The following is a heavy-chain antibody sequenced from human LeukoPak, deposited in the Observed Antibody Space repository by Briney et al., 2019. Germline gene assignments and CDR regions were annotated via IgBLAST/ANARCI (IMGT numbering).Heavy chain of an antibody. V-gene: IGHV1-69*13. J-gene: IGHJ6*03. CDR1: GGTFSSYA. CDR2: IIPIFGAA. Sequence: ASVKVSCKASGGTFSSYAISWVRQAPGQGLEWMGGIIPIFGAANYAQTFQGRVTITADESTSTAYMELSSLRSEDTAVYYCARAYSSTKPPYYYYYMDVWGKGTTVTVSS. D-gene: IGHD6-13*01. CDR3: ARAYSSTKPPYYYYYMDV.